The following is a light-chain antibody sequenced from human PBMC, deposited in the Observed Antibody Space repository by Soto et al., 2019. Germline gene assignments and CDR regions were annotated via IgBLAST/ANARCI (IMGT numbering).Light chain of an antibody. CDR1: SRDVGGYNY. Sequence: QSALTQPPSASGSPGQSVTISCTGTSRDVGGYNYVSWYQQHPGKAPKLMIYEVTKRPSGVPDRFSGSKSGNTASLTVSGLQAEDEADYYCSSYAGSNNLNVFGTGTKVTVL. V-gene: IGLV2-8*01. CDR2: EVT. J-gene: IGLJ1*01. CDR3: SSYAGSNNLNV.